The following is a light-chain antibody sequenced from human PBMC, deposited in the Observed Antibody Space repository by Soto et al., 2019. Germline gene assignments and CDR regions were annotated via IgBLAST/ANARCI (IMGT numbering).Light chain of an antibody. J-gene: IGKJ1*01. Sequence: DIQMTQSPSSLSASVGDRVTITCRASQSISSYLNWYQQKPGKAPKLLIYAASSLQSGVPSRFSGSGSGTDFTLTISSLQPEDFATYYCQHSYSTRWTFGQGTKVGIK. CDR2: AAS. V-gene: IGKV1-39*01. CDR1: QSISSY. CDR3: QHSYSTRWT.